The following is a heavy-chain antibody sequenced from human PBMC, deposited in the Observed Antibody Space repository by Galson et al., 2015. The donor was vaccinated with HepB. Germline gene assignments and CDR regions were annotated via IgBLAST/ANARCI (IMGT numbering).Heavy chain of an antibody. Sequence: TLSLTCSVSGDSMNVYYWTWIRRPAGKGLEWIGRIYTTGSTSYNPSLKSRVTMSVDTSKKQFSLNLTSVTAADTAVYYCARGAKVPLYMDVWGKGTTVTVSS. V-gene: IGHV4-4*07. CDR1: GDSMNVYY. CDR3: ARGAKVPLYMDV. CDR2: IYTTGST. J-gene: IGHJ6*03.